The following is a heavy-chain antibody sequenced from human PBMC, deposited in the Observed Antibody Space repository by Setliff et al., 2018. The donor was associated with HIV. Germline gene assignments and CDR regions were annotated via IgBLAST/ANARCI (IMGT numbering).Heavy chain of an antibody. D-gene: IGHD6-6*01. J-gene: IGHJ4*02. CDR3: AREFSSSSFDQ. CDR1: RGSISSGTYY. V-gene: IGHV4-39*07. Sequence: SETLSLTCTVSRGSISSGTYYWTWIRQPPGKGLEWIGSIFSDGATYYNPSLKSRVSLSVDTSKNQFSLNLSSVTAADTAVYYCAREFSSSSFDQWGQGTLVTVSS. CDR2: IFSDGAT.